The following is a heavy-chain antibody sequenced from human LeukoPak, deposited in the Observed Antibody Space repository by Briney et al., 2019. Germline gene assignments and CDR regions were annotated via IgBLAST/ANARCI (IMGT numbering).Heavy chain of an antibody. CDR1: GGSISSYY. Sequence: SEILSLTCTVSGGSISSYYWSWIREPPGKGLEGMVYIYYRWSTNYNASLKRRVTISVDTSNNQCSLKLSSVTAADTAVYYCARHYGTLWYYYYMDVWGKGTTVTVSS. V-gene: IGHV4-59*01. CDR3: ARHYGTLWYYYYMDV. J-gene: IGHJ6*03. CDR2: IYYRWST. D-gene: IGHD3-10*01.